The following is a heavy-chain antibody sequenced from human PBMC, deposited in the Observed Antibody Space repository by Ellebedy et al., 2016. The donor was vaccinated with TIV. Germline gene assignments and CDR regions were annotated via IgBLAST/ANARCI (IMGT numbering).Heavy chain of an antibody. CDR3: AKGEYDFWSNWFNP. CDR2: ISGSGGST. CDR1: GFTFSSYA. Sequence: GESLKISXAAPGFTFSSYAMSWVRQAPGKGLEWVSAISGSGGSTYYADSVKGRFTISRDNSKNTLYLQMNSLRAEDTAVYYCAKGEYDFWSNWFNPWGQGTLVTVSS. V-gene: IGHV3-23*01. D-gene: IGHD3-3*01. J-gene: IGHJ5*02.